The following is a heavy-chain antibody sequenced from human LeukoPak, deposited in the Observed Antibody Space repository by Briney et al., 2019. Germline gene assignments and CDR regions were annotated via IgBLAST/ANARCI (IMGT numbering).Heavy chain of an antibody. CDR1: GGSISSSDYF. Sequence: SETLSLTCTVSGGSISSSDYFWGWIRQPPGKGLEWIGNIYYTGSSYYNPSLKSRVTISVDTSKNQFSLKLSSVTAADTAVYYCMRRRYSSSWRDYWGQGTLVTVSS. J-gene: IGHJ4*02. CDR2: IYYTGSS. D-gene: IGHD6-13*01. V-gene: IGHV4-39*01. CDR3: MRRRYSSSWRDY.